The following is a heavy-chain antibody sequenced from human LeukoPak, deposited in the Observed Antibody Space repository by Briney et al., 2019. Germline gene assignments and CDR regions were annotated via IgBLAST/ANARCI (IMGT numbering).Heavy chain of an antibody. CDR1: GGSISSYY. CDR3: ARENYYDSSGPLDY. Sequence: SETLSLTCTVSGGSISSYYWSWIRQPAGKGLEWIGRIYTSGSTNYNPSLKSRVTMSVDTSKNQFSLKLSSVTAADTAAYYCARENYYDSSGPLDYWGQGTLVTVSS. V-gene: IGHV4-4*07. J-gene: IGHJ4*02. CDR2: IYTSGST. D-gene: IGHD3-22*01.